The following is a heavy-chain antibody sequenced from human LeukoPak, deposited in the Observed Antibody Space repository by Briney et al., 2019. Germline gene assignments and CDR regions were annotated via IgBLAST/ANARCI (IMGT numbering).Heavy chain of an antibody. J-gene: IGHJ4*02. D-gene: IGHD4-17*01. CDR1: GYTFISYG. CDR2: ITAYNGNT. CDR3: ARLVTTYFDY. Sequence: EASVKVSCKASGYTFISYGFSWVRQAPGQGLEWMGWITAYNGNTNYAQKLQGRVTMTTDTSTSTAYMELRSLRSDDTAVYYCARLVTTYFDYWGQGTLVTASS. V-gene: IGHV1-18*04.